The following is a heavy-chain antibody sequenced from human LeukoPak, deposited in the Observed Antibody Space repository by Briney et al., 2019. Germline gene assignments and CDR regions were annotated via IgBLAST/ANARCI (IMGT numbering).Heavy chain of an antibody. CDR3: ARESGSYHGNDY. CDR1: GYTFTGYY. CDR2: INPNNGGT. Sequence: ASVKVSCKASGYTFTGYYMHWVRQAPGQGLEWTGRINPNNGGTNCAQKFQGRVTMTGDTSISTAYMELSSLRSDDTAMYYCARESGSYHGNDYWGQGTLVTVSS. D-gene: IGHD1-26*01. V-gene: IGHV1-2*06. J-gene: IGHJ4*02.